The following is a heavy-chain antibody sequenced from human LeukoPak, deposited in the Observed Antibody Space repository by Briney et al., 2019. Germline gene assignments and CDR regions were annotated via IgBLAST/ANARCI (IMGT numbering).Heavy chain of an antibody. CDR1: GNYW. J-gene: IGHJ4*02. V-gene: IGHV3-23*01. CDR2: ISGSDGST. CDR3: AAQTSVTTPFDY. D-gene: IGHD4-17*01. Sequence: PGGSLRLSCAASGNYWMHWVRQAPGKGLEWVSTISGSDGSTYYADSVKGRFTISRDNSKNTLYLQMGSLRAEDTAVYYCAAQTSVTTPFDYWGQGTLVTVSS.